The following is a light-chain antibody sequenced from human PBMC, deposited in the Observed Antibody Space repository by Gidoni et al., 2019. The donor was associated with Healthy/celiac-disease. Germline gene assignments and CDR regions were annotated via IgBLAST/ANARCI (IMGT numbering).Light chain of an antibody. CDR1: QDISNY. Sequence: DIQMTQSPSSLSASVGDRVTITCQASQDISNYLNWYQQKPGKAPKLLIYDASNFETGVPSRFSGSGSGTDFTFTIISLQPEDIATYYCQQYDNLPITFXXXTRLEIK. V-gene: IGKV1-33*01. J-gene: IGKJ5*01. CDR3: QQYDNLPIT. CDR2: DAS.